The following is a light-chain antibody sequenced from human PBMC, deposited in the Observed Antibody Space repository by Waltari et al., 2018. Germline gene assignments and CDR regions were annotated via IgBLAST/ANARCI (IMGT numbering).Light chain of an antibody. V-gene: IGKV2-30*02. J-gene: IGKJ1*01. CDR1: QSLIHSDGNIY. CDR2: KVS. CDR3: MQGTHWPPWT. Sequence: DVVMTQSPLSLPVALGQPASISCRSSQSLIHSDGNIYLSWFQQRPGQSPRRLIYKVSNRDSGVPDRFSGSGSGTDFTLRISRVEAEDIAVYFCMQGTHWPPWTFGQGTKVEIK.